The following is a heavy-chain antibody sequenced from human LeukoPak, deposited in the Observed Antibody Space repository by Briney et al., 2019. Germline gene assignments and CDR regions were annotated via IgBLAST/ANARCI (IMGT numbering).Heavy chain of an antibody. J-gene: IGHJ4*02. CDR2: IYYSGST. Sequence: SETLSLTCTVSSGSITSYYWSWIRQPPGKGLEWIGYIYYSGSTNYNPSLKSRVTISVDTSKNQFSLKLSSVTAADTAVYYCARLVTIYDSAGFDYWGQGTLVTVSS. CDR3: ARLVTIYDSAGFDY. D-gene: IGHD3-10*01. V-gene: IGHV4-59*08. CDR1: SGSITSYY.